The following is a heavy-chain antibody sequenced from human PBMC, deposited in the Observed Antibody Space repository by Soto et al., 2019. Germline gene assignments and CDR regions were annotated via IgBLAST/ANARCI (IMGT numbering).Heavy chain of an antibody. J-gene: IGHJ6*02. V-gene: IGHV5-51*01. CDR1: GYSFTSYW. CDR3: ARRLSYYYGSSYGMDV. CDR2: IYPGDSDT. D-gene: IGHD3-10*01. Sequence: PGESLKISCKGSGYSFTSYWIGWVRQMPGKGLEWMGIIYPGDSDTRYSPSFQGQVTISADKSISTAYLQWSSLKASDTAMYYCARRLSYYYGSSYGMDVWGQGTTVTVS.